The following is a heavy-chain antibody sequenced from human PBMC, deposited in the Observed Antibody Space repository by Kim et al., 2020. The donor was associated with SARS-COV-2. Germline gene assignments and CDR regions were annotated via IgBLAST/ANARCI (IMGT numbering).Heavy chain of an antibody. J-gene: IGHJ6*02. Sequence: GGSLRLSCAASGFTFSSYSMNWVRQAPGKGLEWVSSISSSSSYIYYADSVKGRFTISRDNAKNSLYLQMNSLRAEDTAVYYCAREIWFGELLAHNYYYYYGMDVWGQGTTVTVSS. D-gene: IGHD3-10*01. CDR2: ISSSSSYI. CDR3: AREIWFGELLAHNYYYYYGMDV. V-gene: IGHV3-21*01. CDR1: GFTFSSYS.